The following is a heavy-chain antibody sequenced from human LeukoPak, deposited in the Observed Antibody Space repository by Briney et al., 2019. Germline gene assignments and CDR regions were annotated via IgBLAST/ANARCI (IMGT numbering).Heavy chain of an antibody. J-gene: IGHJ5*02. CDR2: INHNGNT. CDR1: YGSFSGYY. V-gene: IGHV4-34*01. D-gene: IGHD3-22*01. CDR3: ARRGSYYDSSGYYHFFDP. Sequence: SETLSLTCTVFYGSFSGYYWSWIRQPPGKGLEWIGEINHNGNTNYNPSLKSRVTISVDTSKDQFPLKLSSVTAADTAVYYCARRGSYYDSSGYYHFFDPWGQGTLVTVSS.